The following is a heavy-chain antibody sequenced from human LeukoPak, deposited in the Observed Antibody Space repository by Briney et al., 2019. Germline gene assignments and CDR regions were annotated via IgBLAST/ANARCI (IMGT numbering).Heavy chain of an antibody. Sequence: PSETLSLTCTVSGGSISSYYWSWIRQPPGKGLEWIGYIYYSGSTNYNPPLKSRVTISVDTSKNQFSLKLSSVTAADTAVYYCATESFMITFGGVISVPYWGQGTLVTVSS. CDR1: GGSISSYY. D-gene: IGHD3-16*02. CDR3: ATESFMITFGGVISVPY. CDR2: IYYSGST. V-gene: IGHV4-59*12. J-gene: IGHJ4*02.